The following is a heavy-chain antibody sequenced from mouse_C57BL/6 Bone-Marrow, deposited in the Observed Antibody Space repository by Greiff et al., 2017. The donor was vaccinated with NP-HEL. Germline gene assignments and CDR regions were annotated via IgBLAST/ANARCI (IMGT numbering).Heavy chain of an antibody. D-gene: IGHD3-2*02. V-gene: IGHV1-63*01. CDR2: IYPGGGYT. J-gene: IGHJ2*01. Sequence: VQLVESGAELVRPGTSVKMSCKASGYTFTNYWIGWAKQRPGHGLEWIGDIYPGGGYTNYNEKFKGKATLTADKSSSTAYMQFSSLTSEDSAIYYCARKTAQAFFDYWGQGTTLTVSS. CDR1: GYTFTNYW. CDR3: ARKTAQAFFDY.